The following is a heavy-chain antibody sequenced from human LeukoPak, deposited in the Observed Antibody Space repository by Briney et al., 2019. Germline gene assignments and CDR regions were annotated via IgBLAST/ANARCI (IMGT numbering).Heavy chain of an antibody. CDR2: ISGSGGST. D-gene: IGHD5-18*01. J-gene: IGHJ4*02. V-gene: IGHV3-23*01. CDR3: AKDFWAQRGHSYVLSTAAFDY. CDR1: GFTFSSYA. Sequence: GSLRLPCAASGFTFSSYAMSWVRQAPGKGLEWVSAISGSGGSTYYADSVKGRFTISRDNSKNTLYLQMNSLRAEDTAVHYCAKDFWAQRGHSYVLSTAAFDYWGQGTLVTVSS.